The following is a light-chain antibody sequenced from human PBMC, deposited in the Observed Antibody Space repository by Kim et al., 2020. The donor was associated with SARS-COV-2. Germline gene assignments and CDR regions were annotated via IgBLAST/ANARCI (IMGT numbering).Light chain of an antibody. Sequence: ELTQPPSVSGTPGQRVTISCSGSSSNIGRNTVNWYRQVPGTAPKLLIYNNNQRPSGVPARFSGSKSGASASLAISGLQSEDEAVYYCAAWDNSLNDLFGGGTQLTVL. V-gene: IGLV1-44*01. CDR2: NNN. CDR3: AAWDNSLNDL. J-gene: IGLJ3*02. CDR1: SSNIGRNT.